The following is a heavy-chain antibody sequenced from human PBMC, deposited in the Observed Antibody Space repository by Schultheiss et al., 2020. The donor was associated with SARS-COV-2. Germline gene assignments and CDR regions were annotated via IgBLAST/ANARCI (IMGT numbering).Heavy chain of an antibody. CDR2: ISYDGSNK. CDR3: AREEGVPAAPPGY. D-gene: IGHD2-2*01. CDR1: GFTFSSYG. V-gene: IGHV3-30*03. J-gene: IGHJ4*02. Sequence: GGSLRLSCAASGFTFSSYGMHWVRQAPGKGLEWVAVISYDGSNKYYADSVKGRFTISRDNSKNTLYLQMNSLRAEDTAVYYCAREEGVPAAPPGYWGQGTLVTVSS.